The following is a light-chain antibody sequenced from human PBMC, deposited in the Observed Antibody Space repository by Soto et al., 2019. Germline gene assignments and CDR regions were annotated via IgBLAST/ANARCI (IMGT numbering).Light chain of an antibody. Sequence: DIQMTQSPSSLSLSLGDRVTFTCRASQSISNWLAWYQQKPGKAPKLLIYKASTLESGVPSRFSGSGSGTEFTLTISSLQADDFAIYYCQQYNGYRLAFGGGTKVEIK. CDR1: QSISNW. V-gene: IGKV1-5*03. CDR2: KAS. J-gene: IGKJ4*01. CDR3: QQYNGYRLA.